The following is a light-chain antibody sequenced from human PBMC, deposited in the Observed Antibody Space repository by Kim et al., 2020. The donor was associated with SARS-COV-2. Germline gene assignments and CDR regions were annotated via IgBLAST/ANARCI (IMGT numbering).Light chain of an antibody. CDR1: ASNIGKNY. V-gene: IGLV1-51*01. J-gene: IGLJ2*01. CDR3: GTWDDSLRAGI. CDR2: DNN. Sequence: QSVLTQPPSVSAAPGQKVTISCSGSASNIGKNYVSWYQQLPGTAPKLLIYDNNKRPSGIPDRFSGSASGTSATLGITGLQTGDEADYYCGTWDDSLRAGIFGGGTQLTVL.